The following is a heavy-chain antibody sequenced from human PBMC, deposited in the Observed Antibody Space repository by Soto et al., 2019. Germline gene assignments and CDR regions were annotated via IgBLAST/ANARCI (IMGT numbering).Heavy chain of an antibody. D-gene: IGHD5-12*01. Sequence: SETLSLTCTVSGVSISSYYWSWIRQPPGKGLEWIGYIYYSGSTNYNPSLKSRVTISVDTSKNQFSLKLSSVTAADTAVYYCARAVDIVATLGGNWFDPWGQGTLVTVSS. V-gene: IGHV4-59*08. CDR3: ARAVDIVATLGGNWFDP. CDR2: IYYSGST. CDR1: GVSISSYY. J-gene: IGHJ5*02.